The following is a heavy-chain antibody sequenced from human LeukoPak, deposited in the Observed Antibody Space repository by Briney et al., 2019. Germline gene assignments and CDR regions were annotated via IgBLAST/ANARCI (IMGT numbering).Heavy chain of an antibody. V-gene: IGHV4-4*07. CDR1: GGSISSHY. J-gene: IGHJ5*02. CDR3: ARSYNDYNWFDP. D-gene: IGHD3-16*01. Sequence: SETLSLTCTVSGGSISSHYWNWIRQPAGKRLEWIGRVYSRGSTNYNPSLKSRVTVSVDNSKNQFSLKLSSVTVADKAVYYCARSYNDYNWFDPWGQGILVTVSA. CDR2: VYSRGST.